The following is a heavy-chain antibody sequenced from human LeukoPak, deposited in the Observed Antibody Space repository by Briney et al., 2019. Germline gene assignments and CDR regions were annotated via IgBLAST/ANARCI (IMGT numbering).Heavy chain of an antibody. Sequence: PSGTLSLTCAVSGGSISSSNWWSWVRQPPGKGLEWIGEIYHSGSTNYNPSLKSRVTISVDKSKNQFSLKLSSVTAADTAVYYCARGSIVVVVAAGVYYYGMDVWGQGTTVTVSS. CDR3: ARGSIVVVVAAGVYYYGMDV. CDR1: GGSISSSNW. J-gene: IGHJ6*02. V-gene: IGHV4-4*02. D-gene: IGHD2-15*01. CDR2: IYHSGST.